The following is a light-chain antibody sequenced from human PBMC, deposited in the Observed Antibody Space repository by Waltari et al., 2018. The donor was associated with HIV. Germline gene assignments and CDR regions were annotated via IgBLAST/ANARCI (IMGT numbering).Light chain of an antibody. CDR2: DNT. CDR3: GTWDGSLNVWV. Sequence: QSVLTQPPSVYAASGPKVPISSSGTRPHIGNHFVCSYQQLPGIAPKLLIYDNTKRPSGNPDRFSGSKSGTSATLAITGLQTGDEADYYCGTWDGSLNVWVFGGGTKVTV. V-gene: IGLV1-51*01. CDR1: RPHIGNHF. J-gene: IGLJ3*02.